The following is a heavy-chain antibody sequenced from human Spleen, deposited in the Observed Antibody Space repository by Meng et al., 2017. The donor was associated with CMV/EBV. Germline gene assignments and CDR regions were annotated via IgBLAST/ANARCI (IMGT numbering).Heavy chain of an antibody. V-gene: IGHV3-74*01. CDR3: ARRSGYSSSSGAFDI. CDR2: INSDGSST. D-gene: IGHD6-6*01. J-gene: IGHJ3*02. CDR1: GFTFSSYW. Sequence: GESLKISCAASGFTFSSYWMHWIRQAPGKGLVWVSRINSDGSSTSYADSVKGRFTISRDNAKNTLYLQMNSLRAEDTAVYYCARRSGYSSSSGAFDIWGQGTMVTVSS.